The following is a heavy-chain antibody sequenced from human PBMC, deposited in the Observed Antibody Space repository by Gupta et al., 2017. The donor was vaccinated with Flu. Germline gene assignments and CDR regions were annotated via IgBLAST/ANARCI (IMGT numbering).Heavy chain of an antibody. CDR3: ARGHWDS. CDR2: ISSSGVP. Sequence: EVQLVESGGGLVQPGGSLRLSCAASGFAFSSYEMNWVRLAPGKGLEWGSFISSSGVPYYTDSVKGRFTISRDNAKNSVYLQMNSLRAEDTAFYYCARGHWDSWGQGTPVTVSS. J-gene: IGHJ4*02. V-gene: IGHV3-48*03. CDR1: GFAFSSYE.